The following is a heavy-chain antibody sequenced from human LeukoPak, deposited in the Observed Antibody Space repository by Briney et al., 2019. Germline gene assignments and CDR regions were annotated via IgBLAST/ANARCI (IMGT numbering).Heavy chain of an antibody. V-gene: IGHV4-39*07. CDR1: GGSISSSSYY. CDR3: AREAYCSSTSCYGRQYFDY. CDR2: IYYSGST. D-gene: IGHD2-2*01. Sequence: PSETLSLTCTVSGGSISSSSYYWGWIRQPPGKGLEWIGNIYYSGSTNYNPSLKSRVTISVDTSKNQFSLKLSSVTAADTAVYYCAREAYCSSTSCYGRQYFDYWGQGTLVTVSS. J-gene: IGHJ4*02.